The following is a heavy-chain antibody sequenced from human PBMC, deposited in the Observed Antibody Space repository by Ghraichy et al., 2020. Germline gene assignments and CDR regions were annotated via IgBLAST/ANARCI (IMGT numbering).Heavy chain of an antibody. V-gene: IGHV4-59*01. Sequence: SETLSLTCTVSGGSISSYYWSWIRQPPGKGLEWIGYIYYSGSTNYNPSLKSRVTISVDTSKNQFSLKLSSVTAADTAVYYCARDRSVVVVAATPRRYYYYMDVWGKGTTVTVSS. D-gene: IGHD2-15*01. CDR3: ARDRSVVVVAATPRRYYYYMDV. J-gene: IGHJ6*03. CDR1: GGSISSYY. CDR2: IYYSGST.